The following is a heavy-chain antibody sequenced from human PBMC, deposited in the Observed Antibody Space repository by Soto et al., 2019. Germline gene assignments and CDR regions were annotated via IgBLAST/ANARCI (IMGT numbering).Heavy chain of an antibody. Sequence: SETLSLTCTVSGGSISSGGYYWSWIRQHPGKGLEWIGYIYYSGSTYYNPFLKSRVTISVDTSKNQFSLKLSSVTAADTAVYYCARDNDEADYGDYGYYFDYWGQGTLVTVSS. CDR3: ARDNDEADYGDYGYYFDY. D-gene: IGHD4-17*01. CDR2: IYYSGST. V-gene: IGHV4-31*03. J-gene: IGHJ4*02. CDR1: GGSISSGGYY.